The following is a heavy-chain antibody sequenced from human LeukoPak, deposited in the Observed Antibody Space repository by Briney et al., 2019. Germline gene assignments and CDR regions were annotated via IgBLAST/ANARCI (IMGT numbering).Heavy chain of an antibody. V-gene: IGHV4-59*01. J-gene: IGHJ4*02. CDR1: GGSTTGYY. CDR2: IYHSGST. D-gene: IGHD6-19*01. CDR3: ARDAVAGRVYYFDY. Sequence: SETLSLTCTVSGGSTTGYYWGWIRQPPGKGLEWIGYIYHSGSTKYNPSLKSRVTMSVDTSKNHFSLKLSSVTAADTAVYYCARDAVAGRVYYFDYWGQGILVTVSS.